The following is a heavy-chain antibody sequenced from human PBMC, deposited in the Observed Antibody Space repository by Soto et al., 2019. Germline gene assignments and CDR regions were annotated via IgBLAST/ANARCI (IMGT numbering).Heavy chain of an antibody. Sequence: QVQLVQSGAEVKKPGSSVKVSCKASGGTFSSYTISWVRQAPGQGLEWMGRIIPILGIANYAQKFQGRVTITEDKSTSTAYMELSSLRSEDTAVYYCASTGEVAARTGYWGQGTLVTVSS. CDR2: IIPILGIA. J-gene: IGHJ4*02. CDR1: GGTFSSYT. CDR3: ASTGEVAARTGY. D-gene: IGHD2-15*01. V-gene: IGHV1-69*02.